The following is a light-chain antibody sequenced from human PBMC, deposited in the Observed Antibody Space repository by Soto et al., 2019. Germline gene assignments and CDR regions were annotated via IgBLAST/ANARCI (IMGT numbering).Light chain of an antibody. J-gene: IGKJ1*01. CDR1: HSVSSD. Sequence: EIVMTQSPATLSVSPGERATLSCRASHSVSSDLAWYQQKPGQAPRLLIYGASTRATGIPDRFSGSGSGTEFTLTISTLQSEDFAIYYCQQYNNWPPWTFDQGTKVEVK. CDR2: GAS. CDR3: QQYNNWPPWT. V-gene: IGKV3-15*01.